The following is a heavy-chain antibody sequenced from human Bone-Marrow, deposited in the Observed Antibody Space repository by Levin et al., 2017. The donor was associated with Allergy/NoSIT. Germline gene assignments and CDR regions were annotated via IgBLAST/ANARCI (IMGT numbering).Heavy chain of an antibody. CDR2: IKQDGSEK. CDR1: GFTFSSSW. D-gene: IGHD3-22*01. V-gene: IGHV3-7*01. J-gene: IGHJ3*02. CDR3: ARELYYYDSSGYPDAFDI. Sequence: LSLTCAASGFTFSSSWMSWVRQAPGKGLEWVANIKQDGSEKYYVDSVKGRFTISRDNAKNSLYLQMNSLRAEDTAVYYCARELYYYDSSGYPDAFDIWGQGTMVTVSS.